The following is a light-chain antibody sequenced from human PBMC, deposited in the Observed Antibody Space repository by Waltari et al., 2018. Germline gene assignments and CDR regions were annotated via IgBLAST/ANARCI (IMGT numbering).Light chain of an antibody. V-gene: IGKV1-39*01. CDR2: AAS. Sequence: IHTSQSPSSPSASVGYRNTITCRASEGIINYLNWYQQKSGKAPTLLIYAASILQSGVPSRFSGSASGTDFTLTISSLQPEDFATYYCQQTYNMPRTFGQGTKLEIK. CDR1: EGIINY. J-gene: IGKJ2*01. CDR3: QQTYNMPRT.